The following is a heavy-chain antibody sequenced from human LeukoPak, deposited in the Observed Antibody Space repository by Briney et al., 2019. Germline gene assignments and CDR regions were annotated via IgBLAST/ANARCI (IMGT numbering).Heavy chain of an antibody. D-gene: IGHD3-9*01. CDR3: ARVDILTDTTAKLYYFDY. J-gene: IGHJ4*02. V-gene: IGHV3-11*05. CDR2: ISRSSRYT. Sequence: GGSLRLSCAASGFTVSSSCMSWIRQAPGKGLEWVSYISRSSRYTNYADSVKGRFTISRDNAKNSLFLQMNRLRAEDTAVYYCARVDILTDTTAKLYYFDYWGQGTLVTVSS. CDR1: GFTVSSSC.